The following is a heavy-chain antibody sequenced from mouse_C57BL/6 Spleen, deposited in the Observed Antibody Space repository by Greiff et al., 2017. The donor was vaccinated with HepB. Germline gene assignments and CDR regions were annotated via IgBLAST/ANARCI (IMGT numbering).Heavy chain of an antibody. CDR3: GRTDGLGRGGY. D-gene: IGHD4-1*01. Sequence: QVQLQQPGAELVKPGASVKLSCTASGYTFTSYWITWVKQRPGQGLEWIGEIYPGSGSTNYNEKFKSTATLTVDTSSSTAYMRLSSLTSEDSAVYYCGRTDGLGRGGYWGQGTTLTVSS. CDR1: GYTFTSYW. J-gene: IGHJ2*01. CDR2: IYPGSGST. V-gene: IGHV1-55*01.